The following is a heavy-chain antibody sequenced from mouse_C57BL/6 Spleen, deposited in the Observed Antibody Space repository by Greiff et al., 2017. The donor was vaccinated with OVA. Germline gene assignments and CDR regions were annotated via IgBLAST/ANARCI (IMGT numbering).Heavy chain of an antibody. Sequence: VQLQQPGAELVRPGTSVKLSCKASGYTFTSYWMHWVKQRPGQGLEWIGVIDPSDSYTNYNQKFKGKATLTVDTSSSTAYMQLSSLTSEDSAVYYCAREGDGYYVWFAYWGQGTLVTVSA. CDR3: AREGDGYYVWFAY. V-gene: IGHV1-59*01. CDR1: GYTFTSYW. CDR2: IDPSDSYT. D-gene: IGHD2-3*01. J-gene: IGHJ3*01.